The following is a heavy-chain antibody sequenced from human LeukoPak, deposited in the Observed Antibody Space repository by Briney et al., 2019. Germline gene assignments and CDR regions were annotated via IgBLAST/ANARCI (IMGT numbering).Heavy chain of an antibody. CDR1: GFTFSDYE. CDR3: ARPQDRGYSSSYAFDI. J-gene: IGHJ3*02. V-gene: IGHV3-48*03. Sequence: PGGSLRLSCAASGFTFSDYEMNWVRQAPGKGLEWILHISTSGSIIHYADSVKGRFTISRDNAKNSLYLQMNSLRAEDTAVYYCARPQDRGYSSSYAFDIWGQGTMVTVSS. CDR2: ISTSGSII. D-gene: IGHD6-13*01.